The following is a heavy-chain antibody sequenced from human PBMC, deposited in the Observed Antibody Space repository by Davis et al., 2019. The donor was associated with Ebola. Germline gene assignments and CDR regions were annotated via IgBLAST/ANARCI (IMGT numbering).Heavy chain of an antibody. CDR1: GGSFRGYY. J-gene: IGHJ5*02. D-gene: IGHD2-8*02. CDR2: INHSGST. Sequence: SETLSLTCAVYGGSFRGYYWSWIRQPPGKGLEWIGEINHSGSTNYNPSLKSRVTISVDTSKNQFSLKLSSVTAADTAVYYCARHHCTGGVCYRANWFDPWGQGTLVTVSS. CDR3: ARHHCTGGVCYRANWFDP. V-gene: IGHV4-34*01.